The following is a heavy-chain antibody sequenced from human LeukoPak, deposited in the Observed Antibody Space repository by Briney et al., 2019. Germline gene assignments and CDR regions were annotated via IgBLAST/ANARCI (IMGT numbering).Heavy chain of an antibody. CDR2: ISSISSTT. CDR1: GFTFSTYS. Sequence: GGSLRLSCAASGFTFSTYSMNWVRQAPGKGLEWVSYISSISSTTYYADSVKGRFTISRDNSKNTLYLQMNSLRAEDTAVYYCAKDRRNYYYDSSGYYSSFDYWGQGTLVTVSS. V-gene: IGHV3-48*01. CDR3: AKDRRNYYYDSSGYYSSFDY. D-gene: IGHD3-22*01. J-gene: IGHJ4*02.